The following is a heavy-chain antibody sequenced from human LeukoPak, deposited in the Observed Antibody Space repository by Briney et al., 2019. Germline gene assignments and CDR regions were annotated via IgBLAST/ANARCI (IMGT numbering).Heavy chain of an antibody. CDR3: ARDRVDYDSSGYYYDY. J-gene: IGHJ4*02. CDR1: GFTFSSYW. Sequence: GGSLRLSCAASGFTFSSYWMSWVRQAPGKGLEWVANIKQDGSEKYYVDSVKGRFTIPRDNAKNSLYLQMNSLRAEDTAVYYCARDRVDYDSSGYYYDYWGQGTLVTVSS. CDR2: IKQDGSEK. V-gene: IGHV3-7*04. D-gene: IGHD3-22*01.